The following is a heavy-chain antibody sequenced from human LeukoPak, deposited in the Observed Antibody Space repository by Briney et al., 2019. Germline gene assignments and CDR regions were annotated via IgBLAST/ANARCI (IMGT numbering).Heavy chain of an antibody. D-gene: IGHD6-19*01. J-gene: IGHJ4*02. Sequence: ASLKVSCKAPGYTPTSYDINWVRHATGQGREWMGWMNPNSGNRGYAQKFQGRVTMTRNTSISTAYMELSSLRSEDTAVYYCARGRVAGVDYWGQGTLVTVSS. CDR1: GYTPTSYD. V-gene: IGHV1-8*01. CDR2: MNPNSGNR. CDR3: ARGRVAGVDY.